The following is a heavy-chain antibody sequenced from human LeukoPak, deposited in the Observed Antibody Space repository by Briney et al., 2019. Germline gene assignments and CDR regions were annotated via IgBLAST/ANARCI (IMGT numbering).Heavy chain of an antibody. V-gene: IGHV3-23*01. Sequence: GGSLRLSCAASGFTFSSYAMSWVRQAPGKGLEWVSAISGSGGSTYYADSVKGRFTISRDNSKNTLYLQMNSLRAEDTAVYYCAKAGFGYDPSSGWYSYYFDYWGQGTLVTVSS. CDR3: AKAGFGYDPSSGWYSYYFDY. D-gene: IGHD6-19*01. CDR2: ISGSGGST. CDR1: GFTFSSYA. J-gene: IGHJ4*02.